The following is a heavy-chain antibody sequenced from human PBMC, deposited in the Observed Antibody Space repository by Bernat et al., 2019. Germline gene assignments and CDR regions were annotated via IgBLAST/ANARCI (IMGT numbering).Heavy chain of an antibody. D-gene: IGHD3-22*01. J-gene: IGHJ6*02. Sequence: EVQLVESGGGLVQPGGSLRLSCAASGFTFSSYWMHWVRQAPGKGLVWVSRINSDGSSTSYADSVKGRFTISRDNAKNTLYLQMNSLRAEDTAVYYCARGDDSWNYHYGMDVWGQGTTVTVSS. CDR2: INSDGSST. CDR3: ARGDDSWNYHYGMDV. CDR1: GFTFSSYW. V-gene: IGHV3-74*01.